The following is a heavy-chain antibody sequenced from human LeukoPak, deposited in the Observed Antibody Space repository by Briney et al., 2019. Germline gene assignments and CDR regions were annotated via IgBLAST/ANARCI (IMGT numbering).Heavy chain of an antibody. D-gene: IGHD3-9*01. J-gene: IGHJ6*03. V-gene: IGHV3-66*01. CDR1: GFTFSDYY. CDR3: ARVYSSPGFYSRDYYYMDV. CDR2: IYSGDST. Sequence: GGSLRLSCAASGFTFSDYYMSWIRQAPGKGLEWVSVIYSGDSTYYADSVKGRFTISRDNSKNTLYLQMNSLRAEDTAVYYCARVYSSPGFYSRDYYYMDVWGKGTTVTISS.